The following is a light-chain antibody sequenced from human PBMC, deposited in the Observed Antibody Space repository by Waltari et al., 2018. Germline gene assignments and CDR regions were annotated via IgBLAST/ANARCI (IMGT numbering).Light chain of an antibody. CDR2: EVS. Sequence: DIVMTQTPLSLSVTPGQPASISCKSSQSLVHSDGKTYLYWYLQKPGQSPQLLIYEVSSRLYGVPDRFSGSGSGTEFTLKISRVEAEDVGVYYCMQGIHLPAWTFGQGTKVEIK. CDR1: QSLVHSDGKTY. V-gene: IGKV2-29*03. J-gene: IGKJ1*01. CDR3: MQGIHLPAWT.